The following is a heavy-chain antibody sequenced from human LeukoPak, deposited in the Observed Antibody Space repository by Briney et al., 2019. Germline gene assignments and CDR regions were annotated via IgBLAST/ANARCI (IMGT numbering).Heavy chain of an antibody. V-gene: IGHV3-74*01. CDR3: ATKQWLAPPPDS. D-gene: IGHD6-19*01. CDR2: INTDGTVT. CDR1: GFTFSKYW. J-gene: IGHJ4*02. Sequence: GGSLRLSCAASGFTFSKYWMLWVRQAPGKGLESVSRINTDGTVTTYADSVKGRFTVSRDNADNTMFLQMNRVGDEDTAGYYCATKQWLAPPPDSWGQGTPVTVSS.